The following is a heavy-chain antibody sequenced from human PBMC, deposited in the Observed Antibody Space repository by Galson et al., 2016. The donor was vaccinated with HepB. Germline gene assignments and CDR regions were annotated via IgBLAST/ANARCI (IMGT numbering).Heavy chain of an antibody. D-gene: IGHD2-2*01. CDR1: GYTFTSYW. CDR3: TKSRAIKFDP. V-gene: IGHV5-10-1*01. Sequence: QSGAEVKKPGESLRISCKVFGYTFTSYWISWVRQMPGKGLEWMGRIDPSDSYTNYSPSFQGHATMSADKSISTAYLQWSRLKASDTGMYYCTKSRAIKFDPWGQGTLVTVSS. J-gene: IGHJ5*02. CDR2: IDPSDSYT.